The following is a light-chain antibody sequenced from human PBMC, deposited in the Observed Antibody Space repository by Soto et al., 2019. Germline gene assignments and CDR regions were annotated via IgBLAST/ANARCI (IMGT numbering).Light chain of an antibody. CDR2: GAS. J-gene: IGKJ4*01. Sequence: EIVLTQSPATLSVSPGERTTLSCRASQSVSSNLVWYQQKPGQAPRLVIYGASTRATGIPARFSGSGSGTEFTLTISSLQSEDFAVYYCQHYNKLPLTSGGGAKVEIK. CDR3: QHYNKLPLT. CDR1: QSVSSN. V-gene: IGKV3-15*01.